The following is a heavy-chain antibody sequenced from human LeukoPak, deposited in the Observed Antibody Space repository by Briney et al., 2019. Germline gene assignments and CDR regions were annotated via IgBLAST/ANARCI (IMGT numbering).Heavy chain of an antibody. D-gene: IGHD1-26*01. CDR2: IYYSGST. Sequence: SETLSLTCTVSGGSISSSSYYWGWIRQPPGKGLEWIGSIYYSGSTYYNPSIKSRVTISVDTSKHPFSLKLSSVTAADTAVYYCARRRGSYCDFDYWGQGTLVTVSS. V-gene: IGHV4-39*01. CDR1: GGSISSSSYY. J-gene: IGHJ4*02. CDR3: ARRRGSYCDFDY.